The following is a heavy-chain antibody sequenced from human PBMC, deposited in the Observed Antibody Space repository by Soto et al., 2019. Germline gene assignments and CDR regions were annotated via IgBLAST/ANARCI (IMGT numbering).Heavy chain of an antibody. D-gene: IGHD3-9*01. CDR1: GYTLITHG. Sequence: QVQLVQSGAEVKKPGASVKVSCKASGYTLITHGISWVRQAPGQGLEWMGWINPYNGNTDYARKVQGRVTMTTDTSTNTAYMELRSLRSDDTAVYYCARGGRGVNTIIALQIPLDYWGQGTLVTVSS. CDR3: ARGGRGVNTIIALQIPLDY. CDR2: INPYNGNT. V-gene: IGHV1-18*01. J-gene: IGHJ4*02.